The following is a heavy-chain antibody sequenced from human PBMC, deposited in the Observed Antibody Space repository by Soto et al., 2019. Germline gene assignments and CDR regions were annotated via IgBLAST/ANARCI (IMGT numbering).Heavy chain of an antibody. Sequence: QVQLVESGGGAVQPGRSLRLSCAASGFTRSDYGMHWVRQAPDKGLEWVAVIWSDGNRKYYADSVKGRFTISRDNPDNTLFLEMNSLSADDTAVYYCVRGGKTAGGFDVWGQGTMVTVSS. CDR3: VRGGKTAGGFDV. D-gene: IGHD2-15*01. J-gene: IGHJ3*01. V-gene: IGHV3-33*01. CDR2: IWSDGNRK. CDR1: GFTRSDYG.